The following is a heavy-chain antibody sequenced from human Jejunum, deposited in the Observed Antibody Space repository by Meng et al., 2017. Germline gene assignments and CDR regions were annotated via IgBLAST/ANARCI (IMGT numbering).Heavy chain of an antibody. D-gene: IGHD1-26*01. CDR2: ISVYHGNT. V-gene: IGHV1-18*01. CDR1: GYTFTSYG. CDR3: ARDYSGTSYRYSDY. J-gene: IGHJ4*02. Sequence: QVQLVQSGAEVKNPGALVKVSCKTSGYTFTSYGISWVRQAPGQGLEWMGWISVYHGNTNYAQKLQGRVTMTTDTSTSTAYMELRSLRSDDTAVYFCARDYSGTSYRYSDYWGQGTLVTVSS.